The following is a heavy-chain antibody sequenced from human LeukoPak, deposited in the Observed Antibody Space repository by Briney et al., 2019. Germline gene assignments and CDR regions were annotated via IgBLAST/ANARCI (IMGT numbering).Heavy chain of an antibody. V-gene: IGHV3-7*01. J-gene: IGHJ4*02. D-gene: IGHD4-17*01. CDR3: AVTTRSRAFDY. Sequence: GGSLRLSCAASGFTFSVYWMSWVRQDPGKGLAWVANIRRDGGDFNYVDSVKGRFTISRDNARNSLFLQMNNLRVGDTAVYYCAVTTRSRAFDYRGQGTLVTVSS. CDR1: GFTFSVYW. CDR2: IRRDGGDF.